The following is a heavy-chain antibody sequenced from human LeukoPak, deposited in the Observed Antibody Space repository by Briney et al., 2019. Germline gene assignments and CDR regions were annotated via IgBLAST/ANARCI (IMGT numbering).Heavy chain of an antibody. Sequence: GGSLRLSCAASGFTFNNYAMSWVRQAPGKGLEWPSIISSGGRSTWNADSVEGRFTISRDNSKNTLYLQMSSLKAEDTATYYCAKDHSDCRGKDCFLHQDWGQGTLVTVSS. J-gene: IGHJ4*02. CDR3: AKDHSDCRGKDCFLHQD. CDR1: GFTFNNYA. CDR2: ISSGGRST. V-gene: IGHV3-23*01. D-gene: IGHD3/OR15-3a*01.